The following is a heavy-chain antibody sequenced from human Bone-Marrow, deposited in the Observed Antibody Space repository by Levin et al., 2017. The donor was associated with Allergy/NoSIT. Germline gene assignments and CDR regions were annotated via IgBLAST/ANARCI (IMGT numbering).Heavy chain of an antibody. D-gene: IGHD2-2*02. CDR3: AKRKDKIPFDY. Sequence: GESLKISCAASGFTFSTYAMSWVRQAPGKGLEWVSSINEDGTDTYYVDSVKGRFSISRDNSKNTVYLQMNGLRAEDTAVYYCAKRKDKIPFDYWGQGSLVTVSS. V-gene: IGHV3-23*05. CDR2: INEDGTDT. CDR1: GFTFSTYA. J-gene: IGHJ4*02.